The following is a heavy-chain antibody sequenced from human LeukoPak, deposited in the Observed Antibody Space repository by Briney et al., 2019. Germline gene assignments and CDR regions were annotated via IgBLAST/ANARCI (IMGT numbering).Heavy chain of an antibody. D-gene: IGHD2-21*01. CDR1: GFSFNSAA. CDR3: AKDIQGSY. V-gene: IGHV3-23*01. CDR2: VSSSGANT. Sequence: GGSLRLSCAASGFSFNSAAMTWVRQAPGKGLEWVSLVSSSGANTYYADSVKGRFTISRDNSKNTLYLQMNSLRAEDTAIYYCAKDIQGSYWGQGTLVTVSS. J-gene: IGHJ4*02.